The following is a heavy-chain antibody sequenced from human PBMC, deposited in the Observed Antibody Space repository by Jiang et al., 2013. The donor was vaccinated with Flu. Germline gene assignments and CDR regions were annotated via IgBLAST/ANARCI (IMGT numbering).Heavy chain of an antibody. J-gene: IGHJ4*02. Sequence: SGAEVKKPGGLSEGLLLRLLVTPLPAMVSAGVRQAPGQGLEWMGWISAYNGNTNYAQKLQGRVTMTTDTSTSTAYMELRSLRSDDTAVYYCARETPGEGIYGDGLDYWGQGTLVTVSS. CDR2: ISAYNGNT. CDR3: ARETPGEGIYGDGLDY. V-gene: IGHV1-18*01. CDR1: VTPLPAMV. D-gene: IGHD4-17*01.